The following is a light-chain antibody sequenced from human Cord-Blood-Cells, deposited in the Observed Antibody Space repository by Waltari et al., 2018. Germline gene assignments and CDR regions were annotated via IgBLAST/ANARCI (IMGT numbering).Light chain of an antibody. V-gene: IGLV2-23*01. CDR1: SSDVGSYNL. CDR2: EGS. CDR3: CSYAGSSTWV. J-gene: IGLJ3*02. Sequence: QSALTQPASVSGSPGQSITISCTGTSSDVGSYNLVSWYQQHPGKAPKLMIYEGSKRHSGFSNRFSGSKSGNTASLTISGLQAEDEADYYCCSYAGSSTWVFGGGTKLTVL.